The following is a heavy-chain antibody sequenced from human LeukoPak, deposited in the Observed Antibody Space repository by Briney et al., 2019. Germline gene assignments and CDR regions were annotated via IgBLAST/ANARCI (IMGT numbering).Heavy chain of an antibody. Sequence: ASVKVSCKASGYTFTGYYMHWVRQAPGQGLEWMGWISAYNGNTNYAQKLQGRVTMTTDTSTSTAYMELRSLRSDDTAVYYCARDSLLSFDWLFTYNWFDPWGQGTLVTVSS. CDR2: ISAYNGNT. CDR1: GYTFTGYY. CDR3: ARDSLLSFDWLFTYNWFDP. J-gene: IGHJ5*02. V-gene: IGHV1-18*04. D-gene: IGHD3-9*01.